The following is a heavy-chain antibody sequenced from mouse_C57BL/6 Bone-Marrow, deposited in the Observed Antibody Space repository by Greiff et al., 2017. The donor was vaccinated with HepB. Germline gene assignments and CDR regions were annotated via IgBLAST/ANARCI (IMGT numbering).Heavy chain of an antibody. CDR3: ARPFYLGRAMDY. CDR2: IDPSDSYT. Sequence: QVQLKESGAELVKPGASVKLSCKASGYTFTSYWMQWVKQRPGQGLEWIGEIDPSDSYTNYNQKFKGKATLTVDTSSSTAYMQLSSLTSEDSAVYYCARPFYLGRAMDYWGQGTSVTVSS. V-gene: IGHV1-50*01. J-gene: IGHJ4*01. D-gene: IGHD1-1*01. CDR1: GYTFTSYW.